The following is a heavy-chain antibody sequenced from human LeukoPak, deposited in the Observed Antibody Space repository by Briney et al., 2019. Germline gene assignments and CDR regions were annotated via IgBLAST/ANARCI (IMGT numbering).Heavy chain of an antibody. V-gene: IGHV3-23*01. J-gene: IGHJ3*01. CDR2: ISSPGGIT. CDR1: GFSFSSYG. D-gene: IGHD3-16*02. Sequence: GGSLRLSCAASGFSFSSYGMGWVRQAPGKGLEWVSGISSPGGITYYSDSVKGRFTISRDNSKNTLFLQLSSLRAEDTALYYCAKGFGGLIGHTYGAFDLWGQGTIVTVSS. CDR3: AKGFGGLIGHTYGAFDL.